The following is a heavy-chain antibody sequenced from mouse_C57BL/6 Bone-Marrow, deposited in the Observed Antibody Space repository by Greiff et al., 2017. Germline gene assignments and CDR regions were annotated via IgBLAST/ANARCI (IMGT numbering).Heavy chain of an antibody. CDR2: IDPADSYT. CDR1: GYTFTSYW. Sequence: QVQLQQPGAELVMPGASVKLSCKASGYTFTSYWMHWVKQRPGQGLEWIGEIDPADSYTNYNQKFKGKSTFTVDKSSSTAYMQLSSLTSEDSAVYYGAREEVYYGTLAWFAYGGQGTLVTVSA. D-gene: IGHD2-1*01. CDR3: AREEVYYGTLAWFAY. J-gene: IGHJ3*01. V-gene: IGHV1-69*01.